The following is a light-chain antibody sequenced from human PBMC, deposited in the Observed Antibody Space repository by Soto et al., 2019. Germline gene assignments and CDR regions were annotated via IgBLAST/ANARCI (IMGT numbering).Light chain of an antibody. CDR3: QSYDSSFVL. V-gene: IGLV2-23*01. CDR1: SNDIGGYYL. J-gene: IGLJ2*01. CDR2: EDT. Sequence: QSAPTQPASVSGSPGQSITISCTGISNDIGGYYLVSWYQQHPGQAPKLIIYEDTKRPSGVSNRFSGSTSDSTPSLTISGLQAEDEADYYCQSYDSSFVLFGGGTKLTVL.